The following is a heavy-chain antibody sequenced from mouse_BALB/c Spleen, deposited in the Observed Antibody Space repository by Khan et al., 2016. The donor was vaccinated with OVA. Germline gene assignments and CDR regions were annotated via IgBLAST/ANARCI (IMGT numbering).Heavy chain of an antibody. J-gene: IGHJ3*01. CDR1: GFSLTTYG. D-gene: IGHD2-4*01. CDR2: IWSGGST. CDR3: ARNYDYDEGLAY. V-gene: IGHV2-2*02. Sequence: QVQLKESGPGLVQPSQSLSITCTVSGFSLTTYGVHWVRQSPGKGLEWLGVIWSGGSTDYNAAFISRLSISKDNSKSQVFFKMNSLLANDTAIYYCARNYDYDEGLAYWGQGTLVTVSA.